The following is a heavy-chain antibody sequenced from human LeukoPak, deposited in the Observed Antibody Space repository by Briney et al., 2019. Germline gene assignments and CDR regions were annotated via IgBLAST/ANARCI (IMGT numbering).Heavy chain of an antibody. D-gene: IGHD3-3*01. CDR1: GFTFRSYD. V-gene: IGHV3-13*05. Sequence: PGGSLRLSCAAPGFTFRSYDMHWVRQVAGKGLKRVSSIGTAGDPFYPASVKGRFTISRENAKNSLYLQMNSLRVGDTAVYYCTREYEGSFDFWGQGTLVTVSS. CDR3: TREYEGSFDF. J-gene: IGHJ4*02. CDR2: IGTAGDP.